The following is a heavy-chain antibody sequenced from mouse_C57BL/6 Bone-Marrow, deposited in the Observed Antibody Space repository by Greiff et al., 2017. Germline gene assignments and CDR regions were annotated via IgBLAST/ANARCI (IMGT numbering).Heavy chain of an antibody. CDR3: ARPDYGSSYYY. CDR2: ISSGGSYT. J-gene: IGHJ2*01. V-gene: IGHV5-6*01. CDR1: GFTFSRYG. Sequence: EVMLVESGGDLVKPGGSLKLSCAASGFTFSRYGMSWVRQTPDKRLEWVATISSGGSYTYYPDSVKGRFTISRDNAKNTLYLQMSSRKSEDTAMYYCARPDYGSSYYYWGQGTTLTVSS. D-gene: IGHD1-1*01.